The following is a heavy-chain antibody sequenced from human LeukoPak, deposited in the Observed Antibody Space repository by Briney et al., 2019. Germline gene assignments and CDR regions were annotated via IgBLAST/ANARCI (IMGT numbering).Heavy chain of an antibody. D-gene: IGHD4-17*01. V-gene: IGHV3-30*02. J-gene: IGHJ4*02. CDR3: AKVRAMDYGYDY. Sequence: GGALRLSCAASGFTFSSYGMHWVRQAPGKGLEWVAFIRYDGSNKYYADSVKGRFTISRDNSKNTLYLQMNSLRAEDTAVYYCAKVRAMDYGYDYWGQGTLVTVSS. CDR1: GFTFSSYG. CDR2: IRYDGSNK.